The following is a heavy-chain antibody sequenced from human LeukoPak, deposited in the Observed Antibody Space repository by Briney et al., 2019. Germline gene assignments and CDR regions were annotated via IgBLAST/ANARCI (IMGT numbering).Heavy chain of an antibody. CDR3: ARDDSVRFGDANGMDV. D-gene: IGHD3-10*01. J-gene: IGHJ6*04. CDR2: ISSSSSYI. V-gene: IGHV3-21*01. CDR1: GFTFSSYS. Sequence: GGSLRLSCAASGFTFSSYSMNWVRQAPGQGLDWVSSISSSSSYIYYADSVKGRFTISRDNAKNSLYLQMNSLRAEDTAVYYCARDDSVRFGDANGMDVWGKGTTVTVSS.